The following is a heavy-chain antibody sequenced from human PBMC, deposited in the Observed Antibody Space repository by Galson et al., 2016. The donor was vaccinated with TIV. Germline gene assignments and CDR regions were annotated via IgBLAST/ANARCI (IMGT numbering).Heavy chain of an antibody. CDR3: ARDQSIIGDYYFDL. CDR1: GFNFSDYY. CDR2: INPTSGDT. V-gene: IGHV1-2*04. Sequence: SVKVSCKASGFNFSDYYFHWVRQAPGQGLEWMGWINPTSGDTKYAQKFQAWVTLTRDTSINTADMEMSRLKSDDTAVYFCARDQSIIGDYYFDLWGRGTLVTVSS. D-gene: IGHD4-17*01. J-gene: IGHJ2*01.